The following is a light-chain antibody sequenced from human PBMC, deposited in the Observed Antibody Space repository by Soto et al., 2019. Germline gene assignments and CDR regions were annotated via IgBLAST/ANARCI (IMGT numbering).Light chain of an antibody. J-gene: IGKJ3*01. V-gene: IGKV2-30*01. Sequence: DVVMTQSPLSLPVTLGQPASISCRSSQSLVYSVRNTFLSWFQLRPGQSPRRLIYTVSSRDSGVPDRFSGSGSGTDFTLKISRVEAEDVGVYYCMQGTHWPPSFGPGTKVDFK. CDR3: MQGTHWPPS. CDR1: QSLVYSVRNTF. CDR2: TVS.